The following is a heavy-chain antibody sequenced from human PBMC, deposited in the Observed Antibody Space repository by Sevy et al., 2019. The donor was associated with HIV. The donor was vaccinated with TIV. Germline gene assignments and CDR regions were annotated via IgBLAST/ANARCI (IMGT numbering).Heavy chain of an antibody. CDR3: ARGVVVAADFDY. Sequence: GESLKISCAASGFTFSSYAMHWVRQAPGKGLEWVAVISYDGSNKYYADSVKGRFTISRDNSKNTLYLQMNSLRAEDTAVYYCARGVVVAADFDYWGQGTLVTVSS. D-gene: IGHD2-15*01. J-gene: IGHJ4*02. CDR1: GFTFSSYA. CDR2: ISYDGSNK. V-gene: IGHV3-30-3*01.